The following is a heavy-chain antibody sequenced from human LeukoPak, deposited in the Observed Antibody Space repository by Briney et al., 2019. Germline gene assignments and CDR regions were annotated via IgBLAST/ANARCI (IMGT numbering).Heavy chain of an antibody. Sequence: SETLSLTCAVSGYSVSSGYYWGWIRQPPGKGLEWIGSIYHSGSTYYNPSLKSRVTISVDTSKNQFSLKLSSVTAADTAVYYCARVLSSGIVVVPAAILDYWGQGTLVTVSS. J-gene: IGHJ4*02. CDR3: ARVLSSGIVVVPAAILDY. CDR2: IYHSGST. V-gene: IGHV4-38-2*01. CDR1: GYSVSSGYY. D-gene: IGHD2-2*01.